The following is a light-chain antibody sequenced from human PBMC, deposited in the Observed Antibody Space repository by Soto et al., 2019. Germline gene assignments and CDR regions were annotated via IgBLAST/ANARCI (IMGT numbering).Light chain of an antibody. Sequence: EIVMTQSPGTLSVSPGERAALSCRASQSVSSNLAWYQQKPGQAPRLLIYGASTRATGIPARFSGSGSGTEFTLTISSLQSADFAVYYCQQYNNWPGTFGQGTKVEIK. CDR3: QQYNNWPGT. CDR1: QSVSSN. V-gene: IGKV3-15*01. CDR2: GAS. J-gene: IGKJ1*01.